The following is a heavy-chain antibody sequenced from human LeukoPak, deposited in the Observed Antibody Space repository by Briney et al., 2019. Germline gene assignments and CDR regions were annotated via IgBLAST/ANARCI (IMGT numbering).Heavy chain of an antibody. D-gene: IGHD2-2*03. CDR2: IYHSGST. V-gene: IGHV4-38-2*02. Sequence: SETLSLTCTVSGYSISSGYYWGWIRQPPGKGLEWIGSIYHSGSTYYNPSLKSRVTLSVDTSKNQFSLKLSSVTAADTAVYYCARRVGSRGGWFDPWGQGTLVTVSS. J-gene: IGHJ5*02. CDR1: GYSISSGYY. CDR3: ARRVGSRGGWFDP.